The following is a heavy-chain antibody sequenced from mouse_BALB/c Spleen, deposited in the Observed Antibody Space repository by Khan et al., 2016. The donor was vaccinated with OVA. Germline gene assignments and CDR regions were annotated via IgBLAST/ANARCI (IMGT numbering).Heavy chain of an antibody. V-gene: IGHV3-2*02. Sequence: EVQLQESGPGLVKPSQSLSLTRTVTGYSITSDYAWNWIRQFPGNKLDWMGYISYSGSTSYNPSLKSRLSITRDTSKNQFFLQLNSVTTEDTATYYCARRGDGYYGAMDYWGQGTSVTVSS. J-gene: IGHJ4*01. D-gene: IGHD2-3*01. CDR1: GYSITSDYA. CDR2: ISYSGST. CDR3: ARRGDGYYGAMDY.